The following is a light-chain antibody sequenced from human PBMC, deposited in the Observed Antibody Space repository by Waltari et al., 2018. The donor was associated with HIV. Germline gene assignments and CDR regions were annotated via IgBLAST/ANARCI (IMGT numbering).Light chain of an antibody. Sequence: QSALTQPASVSGSPGQSITISCTGTSSDVGGYIYVSWYQQHPGKAPKLMIYYVSNRPSGVSKRFAGSKSGNTASLTISGLQAEDEADYYCSSYTSSSTPWVFGGGTKLTVL. CDR1: SSDVGGYIY. J-gene: IGLJ3*02. CDR3: SSYTSSSTPWV. V-gene: IGLV2-14*01. CDR2: YVS.